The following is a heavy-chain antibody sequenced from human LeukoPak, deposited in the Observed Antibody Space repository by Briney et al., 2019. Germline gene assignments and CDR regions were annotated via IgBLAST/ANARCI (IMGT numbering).Heavy chain of an antibody. CDR3: ARVRVGADQYYFDY. V-gene: IGHV4-31*03. Sequence: SETLSLTCTVSGGSISSGGYYWSWLRQHPGKGLEWIGYIYYSGSTYYNPSLKSRVTISVDTSKKQFSLKLSSVTAADTAVYYCARVRVGADQYYFDYWGQGTLVTVSS. CDR1: GGSISSGGYY. D-gene: IGHD1-26*01. J-gene: IGHJ4*02. CDR2: IYYSGST.